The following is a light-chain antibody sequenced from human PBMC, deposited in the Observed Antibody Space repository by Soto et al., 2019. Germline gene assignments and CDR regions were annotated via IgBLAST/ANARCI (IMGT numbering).Light chain of an antibody. CDR2: AAS. CDR3: HKYQSAPSTT. J-gene: IGKJ5*01. Sequence: DIQMTQSPSSLSASVGDRVTITCRASQGISNYLAWYQQKPGKVPKLLIYAASTLQSGVPSRFSGSGSGTDFTLTISSLQPVFFASYDYHKYQSAPSTTF. V-gene: IGKV1-27*01. CDR1: QGISNY.